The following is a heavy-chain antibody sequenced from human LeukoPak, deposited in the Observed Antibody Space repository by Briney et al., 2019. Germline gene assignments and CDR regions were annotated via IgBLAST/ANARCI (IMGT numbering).Heavy chain of an antibody. CDR2: IKQDGSEK. Sequence: GGSLRLSCAASGFTFSSYWMNWVRQAPGKGLEWVANIKQDGSEKYYVDSVKGRFTISRDNAKNSLYLQMNSLRTEDTAVYYCARGYCTGGSCYLGDFWGQGTLVTVPS. D-gene: IGHD2-15*01. J-gene: IGHJ4*02. CDR3: ARGYCTGGSCYLGDF. V-gene: IGHV3-7*03. CDR1: GFTFSSYW.